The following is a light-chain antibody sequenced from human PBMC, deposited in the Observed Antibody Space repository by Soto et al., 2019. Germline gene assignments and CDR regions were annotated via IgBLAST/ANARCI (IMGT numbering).Light chain of an antibody. J-gene: IGKJ4*01. CDR1: QRLVHSDGNSY. CDR3: MQYSQFPLT. Sequence: IVLTQTPLSSPVTLGQPASISCRSSQRLVHSDGNSYLSWLQQRPGQTPRLLIYMISKRFTGVPDRFSGSGAGTDFTLKISRVEPEDVGIYYCMQYSQFPLTVGGGTKVDIK. CDR2: MIS. V-gene: IGKV2-24*01.